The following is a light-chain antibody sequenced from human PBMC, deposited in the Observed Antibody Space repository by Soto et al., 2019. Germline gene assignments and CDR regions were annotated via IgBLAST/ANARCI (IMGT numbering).Light chain of an antibody. CDR1: HSFSSSY. V-gene: IGKV3-20*01. CDR2: GAS. CDR3: QHYDSLPIT. J-gene: IGKJ5*01. Sequence: EIVLTQSPGTLSLSPGERATLSCSASHSFSSSYLAWYQQKPGQPPRLLIYGASSRATGIPDRFSGSGSGTDFTLTISRLEPEDFAVFYCQHYDSLPITFGQGTLLEI.